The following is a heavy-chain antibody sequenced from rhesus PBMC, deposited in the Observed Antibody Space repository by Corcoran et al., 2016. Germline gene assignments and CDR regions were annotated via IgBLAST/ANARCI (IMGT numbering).Heavy chain of an antibody. CDR1: GFPFISYG. CDR3: AKSSATWSSDY. D-gene: IGHD1-38*01. Sequence: EVQLVETGGGLVQPGGSLRLSLAASGFPFISYGMSWVRQAQGKGLEWVSGISYTGGNSYYADSVKGRFTISRDNSKNTLSLQMNSLRAEDTAVYYCAKSSATWSSDYWGQGVLVTVSS. J-gene: IGHJ4*01. CDR2: ISYTGGNS. V-gene: IGHV3S5*01.